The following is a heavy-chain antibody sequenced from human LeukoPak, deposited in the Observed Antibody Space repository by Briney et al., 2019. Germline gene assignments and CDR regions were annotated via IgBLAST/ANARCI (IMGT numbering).Heavy chain of an antibody. J-gene: IGHJ5*02. Sequence: PGGSLRLSCEGSGFTFSSFAMSWVRQAPGKGLEWVTTINSSGGKNYAESVKGRFTISRDNSKKTLYLQMNSLRPEDTAVYYCTKGGSFSGSYYINWFDPWGQGTLATVSS. V-gene: IGHV3-23*01. CDR3: TKGGSFSGSYYINWFDP. D-gene: IGHD3-10*01. CDR1: GFTFSSFA. CDR2: INSSGGK.